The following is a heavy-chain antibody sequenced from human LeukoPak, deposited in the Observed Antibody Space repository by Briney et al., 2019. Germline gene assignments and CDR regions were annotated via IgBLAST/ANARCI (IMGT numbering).Heavy chain of an antibody. D-gene: IGHD3-22*01. J-gene: IGHJ4*02. CDR2: IYYSGST. Sequence: SETLSLTCSVAGGSISTYYWSWIRQPPGKGLEWIGYIYYSGSTNYNPSLKSRVTISVDTSKNQFSLKLSSVTAADTAVYFCARGTYSDSRFDYWGQGTLVTVSS. V-gene: IGHV4-59*01. CDR3: ARGTYSDSRFDY. CDR1: GGSISTYY.